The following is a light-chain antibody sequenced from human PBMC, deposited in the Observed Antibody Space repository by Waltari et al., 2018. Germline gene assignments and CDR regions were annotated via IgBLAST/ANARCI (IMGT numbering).Light chain of an antibody. CDR1: SGSIASNY. CDR2: EDN. V-gene: IGLV6-57*01. J-gene: IGLJ3*02. CDR3: QSYDSSNHWV. Sequence: NFMLTQPHSVSESPGKTVTISCTRSSGSIASNYVQWYQPRPGSSPTTVIYEDNHRPSGVPDRFSGSIDSSSNSASLTISGLKTEDEADYYCQSYDSSNHWVFGGGTKLTVL.